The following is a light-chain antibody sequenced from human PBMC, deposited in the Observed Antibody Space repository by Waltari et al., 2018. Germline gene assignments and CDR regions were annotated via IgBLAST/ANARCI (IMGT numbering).Light chain of an antibody. Sequence: ETVLTQSPGTLSLSPGERATLSCRARQSVSSSFLAWYQQKPGQAPRLLIYGASSRAIGIPDRFSGSGSGTDFTLTISRLEPEDFAVYFCQQYSSSPFTFGQGTKLEIK. V-gene: IGKV3-20*01. J-gene: IGKJ2*01. CDR3: QQYSSSPFT. CDR1: QSVSSSF. CDR2: GAS.